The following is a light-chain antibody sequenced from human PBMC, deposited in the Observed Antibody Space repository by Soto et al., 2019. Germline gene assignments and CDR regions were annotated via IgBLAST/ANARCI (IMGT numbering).Light chain of an antibody. V-gene: IGLV3-21*02. CDR2: DDG. Sequence: SYELTQPPSVSVAPGQTARITCGGNNIGGKSLHWYQQKPGQAPVLVVYDDGDRPSGIPERFSGSNSGNTATLTISRVEAGDEAEYYCQVWDNNYDHYVFGTGTKGTVL. CDR3: QVWDNNYDHYV. CDR1: NIGGKS. J-gene: IGLJ1*01.